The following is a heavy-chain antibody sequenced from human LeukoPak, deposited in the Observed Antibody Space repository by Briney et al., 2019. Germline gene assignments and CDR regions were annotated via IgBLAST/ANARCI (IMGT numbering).Heavy chain of an antibody. J-gene: IGHJ4*02. D-gene: IGHD4-17*01. CDR1: GFTFSSYA. CDR3: VKDVTDYALPGTDFDY. CDR2: IGSNGGST. V-gene: IGHV3-64D*09. Sequence: GGSLRLSCSASGFTFSSYAMHWVRQAPGKGLEYVSAIGSNGGSTYYADSVKGRFTISRDNSKNTLYLQMSSLRAEDTAVYYCVKDVTDYALPGTDFDYWGQGTLVTVSS.